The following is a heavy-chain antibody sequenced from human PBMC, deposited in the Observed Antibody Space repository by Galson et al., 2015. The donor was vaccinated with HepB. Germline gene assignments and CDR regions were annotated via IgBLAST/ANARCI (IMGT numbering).Heavy chain of an antibody. D-gene: IGHD2-2*01. CDR2: IYPDDSDA. J-gene: IGHJ3*02. CDR3: ARAFVVRHRNVAFDI. Sequence: QSGAEVKKSGESLKISCEASGYIFTKSWIAWVRQMPGKGLEWMGIIYPDDSDARYNSSFQGQVTISADKSISTAYLQWSSLEASDTAMYFCARAFVVRHRNVAFDIWGQGTMVTVSS. V-gene: IGHV5-51*03. CDR1: GYIFTKSW.